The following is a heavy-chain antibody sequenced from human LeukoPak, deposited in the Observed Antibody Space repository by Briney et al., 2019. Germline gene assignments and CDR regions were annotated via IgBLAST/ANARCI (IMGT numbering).Heavy chain of an antibody. D-gene: IGHD2-2*01. Sequence: SETLSLTCTVSGGSISSYYWSWIRQPPGKGLEWIGYIYYSGSTNYNPSLKSRVTISVDTSKNQFSLKLSSVTAADTAVYYCALIVVVPAATMVHAFDIWGQGTMVTVSS. J-gene: IGHJ3*02. CDR3: ALIVVVPAATMVHAFDI. CDR2: IYYSGST. V-gene: IGHV4-59*12. CDR1: GGSISSYY.